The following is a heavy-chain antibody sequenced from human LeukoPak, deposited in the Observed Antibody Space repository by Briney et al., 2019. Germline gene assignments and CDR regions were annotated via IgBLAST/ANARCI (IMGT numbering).Heavy chain of an antibody. CDR3: ARDRWNWGSTIDAFDI. J-gene: IGHJ3*02. V-gene: IGHV3-48*04. Sequence: GGSLRLSCAASGFTFSSYGMHWVRQAPGKGLEWVSYISSSGSTIYYADSVKGRFTISRDNAKNSLYLQMNSLRAEDTAVYYCARDRWNWGSTIDAFDIWGQGTMVTVSS. CDR1: GFTFSSYG. D-gene: IGHD7-27*01. CDR2: ISSSGSTI.